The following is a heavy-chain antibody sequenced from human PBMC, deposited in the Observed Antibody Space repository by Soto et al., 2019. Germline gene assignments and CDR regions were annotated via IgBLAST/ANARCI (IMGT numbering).Heavy chain of an antibody. J-gene: IGHJ4*02. Sequence: QVQLVQSGAEVKKPGSSVKVSCKASGGTFHKYAIDWVRQATGQGLEWMGGIIPHCGTAHYAQKFQGRVTITADEATSTAYMELSSLRSEDTAVYYCARQFDYDTSGYYSAYWGQGTLVTVCS. D-gene: IGHD3-22*01. V-gene: IGHV1-69*01. CDR2: IIPHCGTA. CDR1: GGTFHKYA. CDR3: ARQFDYDTSGYYSAY.